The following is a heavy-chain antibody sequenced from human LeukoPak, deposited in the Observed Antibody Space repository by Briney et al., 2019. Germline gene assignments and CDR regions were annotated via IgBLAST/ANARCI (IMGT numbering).Heavy chain of an antibody. V-gene: IGHV4-38-2*02. CDR2: IYHSGST. D-gene: IGHD6-13*01. CDR1: GYSISSGYY. J-gene: IGHJ4*02. Sequence: SETLSLTCTVSGYSISSGYYWGWIRQPPGKGLEWIGSIYHSGSTYYNPSLKSRVTISVDTSKNQFSLKLSSVTAADTAVYYCARDPIAASKAPYWGQGTLVTVSS. CDR3: ARDPIAASKAPY.